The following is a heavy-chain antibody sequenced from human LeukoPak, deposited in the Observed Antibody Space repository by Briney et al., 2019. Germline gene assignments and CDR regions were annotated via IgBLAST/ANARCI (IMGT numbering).Heavy chain of an antibody. D-gene: IGHD3-10*01. CDR2: ISSSSSYI. J-gene: IGHJ6*03. Sequence: GGSLRLSCAASGFTFSSYSMNWVRQAPGKGLEWVSSISSSSSYIYYADSVKGRFTISRDNAKNSLYLQMISLRAEDTAVYYCAKGGYYYGSGSYYNEYYYYYMDVWGTGTTVTVSS. V-gene: IGHV3-21*04. CDR3: AKGGYYYGSGSYYNEYYYYYMDV. CDR1: GFTFSSYS.